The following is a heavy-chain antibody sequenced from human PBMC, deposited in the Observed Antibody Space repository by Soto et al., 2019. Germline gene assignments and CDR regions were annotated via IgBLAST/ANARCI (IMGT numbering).Heavy chain of an antibody. V-gene: IGHV3-13*01. D-gene: IGHD6-13*01. CDR3: ARGNSSSWYGYFQH. Sequence: EVQLVESGGGLVQPGGSLRLSCAASGFTFSSYVMHWVRQATGKGLEWVSAIGTAGDTYYPGSVKGRFTISRENAKNSLYLQMNSLRAGDTAVYYCARGNSSSWYGYFQHWGQGTLVTVSS. J-gene: IGHJ1*01. CDR1: GFTFSSYV. CDR2: IGTAGDT.